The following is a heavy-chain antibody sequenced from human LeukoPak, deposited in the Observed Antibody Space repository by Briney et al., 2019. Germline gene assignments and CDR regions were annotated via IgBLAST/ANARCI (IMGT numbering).Heavy chain of an antibody. J-gene: IGHJ4*02. Sequence: PSETLSLTCTVSGGSISSYYWSWIRQPPGKGLEWIGYISYSGSTNYNPSLKSRVTISVDTSKNQFSLKLSSVTAADTAVYYCAREHSSGFFDYWGQGTLVTVSS. D-gene: IGHD3-22*01. V-gene: IGHV4-59*01. CDR3: AREHSSGFFDY. CDR2: ISYSGST. CDR1: GGSISSYY.